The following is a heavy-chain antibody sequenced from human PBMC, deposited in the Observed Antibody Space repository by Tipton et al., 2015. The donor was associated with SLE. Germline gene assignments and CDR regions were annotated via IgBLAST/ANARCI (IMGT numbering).Heavy chain of an antibody. D-gene: IGHD2-2*01. V-gene: IGHV4-4*07. CDR3: ARGQGYCSTSSCSTLFDY. Sequence: TLSLTCTVSGGSINSFYWNWARQSAGKGLEWIGRLYVSEITGSTNYNPSLKGRVTMSVDTSKHQFSLKVTSVTAADTAVYYCARGQGYCSTSSCSTLFDYWGQGMLVTVSS. J-gene: IGHJ4*02. CDR1: GGSINSFY. CDR2: LYVSEITGST.